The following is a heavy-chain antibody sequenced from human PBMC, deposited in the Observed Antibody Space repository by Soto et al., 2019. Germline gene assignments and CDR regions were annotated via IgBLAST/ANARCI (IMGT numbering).Heavy chain of an antibody. CDR3: ANRLGLTGTFYYYGMDV. J-gene: IGHJ6*02. CDR1: GFTFSSYA. V-gene: IGHV3-23*01. CDR2: ISGSGGST. D-gene: IGHD1-7*01. Sequence: GGSLRLSCAASGFTFSSYAMSWVRQAPGKGLEWVSAISGSGGSTYYADSVKGRFTISRDNSKNTLYLQMNSLRAEDTAVYYCANRLGLTGTFYYYGMDVWGQGTTVTVSS.